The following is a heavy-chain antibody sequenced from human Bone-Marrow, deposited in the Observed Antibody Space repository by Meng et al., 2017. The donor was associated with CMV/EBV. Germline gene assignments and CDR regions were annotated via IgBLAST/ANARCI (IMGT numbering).Heavy chain of an antibody. V-gene: IGHV3-21*01. D-gene: IGHD2-2*01. CDR1: GFTFSSYN. CDR2: ISTSTTYI. J-gene: IGHJ6*01. Sequence: GGSLRLSCAASGFTFSSYNMNWVRQAPGKGLEWVSSISTSTTYIYYADSVKGRFTISRDNAKNSLYLQMNSLRAEDTAVYYCARRYCSTTSCYGLNDYYYGMDVWGQGTTVTVSS. CDR3: ARRYCSTTSCYGLNDYYYGMDV.